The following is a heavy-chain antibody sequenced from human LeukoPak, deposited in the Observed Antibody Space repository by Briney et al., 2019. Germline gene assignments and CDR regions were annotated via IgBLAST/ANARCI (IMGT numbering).Heavy chain of an antibody. CDR3: AKDARRASGWYFFDY. V-gene: IGHV3-23*01. Sequence: GGSLRLSCAASGFTFSSYAMSWVRQAPGKGLEWVSTISGSGGSTSYADSVKGRFTISRDNSKNTLYLQMNSLRAEDTAVYYCAKDARRASGWYFFDYWGQGTLVTVSS. J-gene: IGHJ4*02. D-gene: IGHD6-19*01. CDR2: ISGSGGST. CDR1: GFTFSSYA.